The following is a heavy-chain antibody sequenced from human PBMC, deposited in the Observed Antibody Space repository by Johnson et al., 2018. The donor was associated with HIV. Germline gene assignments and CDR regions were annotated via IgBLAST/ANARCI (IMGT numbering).Heavy chain of an antibody. CDR3: ARDREDGRAWGWALDI. CDR1: GFTFSGYS. V-gene: IGHV3-30*02. D-gene: IGHD6-19*01. Sequence: QVQLVESGGGVVQPGGSLRLSCPTSGFTFSGYSMHWVRQSPGRGLEWVAFIYYDGIKKYYADSVRGRLTISRDNSKNTLYLQMNSLRVEDTAVYYCARDREDGRAWGWALDIWGKGTMVTLSS. CDR2: IYYDGIKK. J-gene: IGHJ3*02.